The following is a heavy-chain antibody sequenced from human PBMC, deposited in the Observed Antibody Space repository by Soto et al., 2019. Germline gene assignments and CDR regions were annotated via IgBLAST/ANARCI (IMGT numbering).Heavy chain of an antibody. J-gene: IGHJ6*02. D-gene: IGHD2-2*01. CDR3: VKDLCCSSTSSLLQTNDYYYYGMDV. V-gene: IGHV3-64D*08. Sequence: GGSLRLSCSASGFTFSSYAMHWVRQAPGKGLEYVSAISSNGGSTYYADSVKGRFTISRDNSKNTLYLQMSSLRAEDTAVYYCVKDLCCSSTSSLLQTNDYYYYGMDVWGQGTTVTVSS. CDR1: GFTFSSYA. CDR2: ISSNGGST.